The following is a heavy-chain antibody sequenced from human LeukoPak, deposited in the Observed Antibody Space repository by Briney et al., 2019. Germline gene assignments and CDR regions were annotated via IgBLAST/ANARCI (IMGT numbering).Heavy chain of an antibody. D-gene: IGHD2-21*01. Sequence: GGSLRLSCAISGLTFLDYAMTWVRQAPGKGLEWVSTIVGDSSKTYYADSVKGRFTISRDNSNYMLFLHMNNLRAEDTAIYYCAKQPYNYYYLDVWGKGTTVTVSS. CDR1: GLTFLDYA. J-gene: IGHJ6*03. V-gene: IGHV3-23*01. CDR3: AKQPYNYYYLDV. CDR2: IVGDSSKT.